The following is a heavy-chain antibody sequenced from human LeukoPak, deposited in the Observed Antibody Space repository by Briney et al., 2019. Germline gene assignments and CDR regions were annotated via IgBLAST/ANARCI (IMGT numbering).Heavy chain of an antibody. CDR2: TSYGGSNK. CDR3: AKDLLGGDSGSYYEVGELGMDV. D-gene: IGHD1-26*01. Sequence: GGSLRLSCAASGFTFSSYGMHWVRQAPGKGLEWVAVTSYGGSNKYYADSVKGRFTISRDKSKNTLYLQMNSLRAEDTAVYYCAKDLLGGDSGSYYEVGELGMDVWGQGTTVTVSS. CDR1: GFTFSSYG. V-gene: IGHV3-30*18. J-gene: IGHJ6*02.